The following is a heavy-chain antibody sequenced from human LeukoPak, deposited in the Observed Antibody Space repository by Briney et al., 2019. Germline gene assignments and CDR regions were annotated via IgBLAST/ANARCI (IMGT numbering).Heavy chain of an antibody. D-gene: IGHD2-2*01. V-gene: IGHV5-51*01. CDR3: ARYCSSTSCHGRYFDY. J-gene: IGHJ4*02. Sequence: GESLKISCKGSGYSFTSYWIVWVRQMPGKGLEWMGIIYPGDSESTKSPSFQGQVTMSADKSLNTAYLQWSSLKASDTAMYFCARYCSSTSCHGRYFDYWGQGTLVTVSS. CDR1: GYSFTSYW. CDR2: IYPGDSES.